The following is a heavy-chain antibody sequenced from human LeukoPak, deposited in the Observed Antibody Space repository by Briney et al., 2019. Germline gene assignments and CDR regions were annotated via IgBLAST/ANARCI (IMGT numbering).Heavy chain of an antibody. Sequence: GGSLRLSCAASGFTFSNYWMHWVRQAPGKGLVWVSRINSDGINTSYADSVKGRFTISRDISKNTLHLQMNSLRAEDTAVYYCAKVASIAAAGEFGSWGQGTLVTVSS. CDR2: INSDGINT. CDR1: GFTFSNYW. J-gene: IGHJ4*02. V-gene: IGHV3-74*01. CDR3: AKVASIAAAGEFGS. D-gene: IGHD6-13*01.